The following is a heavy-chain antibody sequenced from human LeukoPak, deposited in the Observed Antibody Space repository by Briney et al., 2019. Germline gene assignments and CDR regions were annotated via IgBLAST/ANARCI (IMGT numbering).Heavy chain of an antibody. D-gene: IGHD3-10*01. CDR1: GFTFSSYA. CDR3: ARDQGHLYGSGSYFDY. V-gene: IGHV3-30-3*01. CDR2: ISYDGSNK. J-gene: IGHJ4*02. Sequence: GGSLRLSCAASGFTFSSYAMHWVRQAPGKGLEWVAVISYDGSNKYYADSVKGRFTISRDNSKNTLYLQMNSLRAEDTAVYYCARDQGHLYGSGSYFDYWGQGTLVTVSS.